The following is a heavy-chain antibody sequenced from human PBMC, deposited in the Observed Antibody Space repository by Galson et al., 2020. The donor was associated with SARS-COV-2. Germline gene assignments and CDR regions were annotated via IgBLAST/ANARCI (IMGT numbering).Heavy chain of an antibody. CDR3: AAGPVAGTGE. CDR1: GGSISGTDYY. Sequence: SETLSLTCAVSGGSISGTDYYWSWIRQPAGKGLEWIGRIHSSGSTNYNPSLKSRVALSVDTSKNQFSLKLTSVTAADTAVYFCAAGPVAGTGEWGQGTLVTVSS. D-gene: IGHD6-19*01. J-gene: IGHJ4*02. V-gene: IGHV4-61*02. CDR2: IHSSGST.